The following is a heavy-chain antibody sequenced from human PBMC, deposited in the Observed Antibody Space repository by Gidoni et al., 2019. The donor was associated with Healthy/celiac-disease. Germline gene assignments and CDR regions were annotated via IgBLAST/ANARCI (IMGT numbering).Heavy chain of an antibody. J-gene: IGHJ2*01. CDR2: FDPEDGET. D-gene: IGHD3-3*01. V-gene: IGHV1-24*01. CDR1: GYTLTALS. Sequence: QVQLVQSGAEVKKPGASVKVSCTVSGYTLTALSMPWVLQAPGKGLEWMGGFDPEDGETIYAQKFQGRVTMTEDTSTDTAYMEMSSLRSEDTAVYYCATDRSSGDYDFWSGYYSPYWYFDLWGRGTLVTVSS. CDR3: ATDRSSGDYDFWSGYYSPYWYFDL.